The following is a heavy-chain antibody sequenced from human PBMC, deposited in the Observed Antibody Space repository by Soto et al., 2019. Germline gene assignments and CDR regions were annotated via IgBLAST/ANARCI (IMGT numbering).Heavy chain of an antibody. Sequence: GGSLSLSCAASGFPFSSYVMHWVRQAPGKGLEWVAVIWYDGSNKYYADSVKGRFTISRDNSKNTLYLQMNSLRAEDTAVYYCAREFKPYYYMDVWGKGTTVTVSS. CDR3: AREFKPYYYMDV. V-gene: IGHV3-33*01. CDR2: IWYDGSNK. CDR1: GFPFSSYV. J-gene: IGHJ6*03.